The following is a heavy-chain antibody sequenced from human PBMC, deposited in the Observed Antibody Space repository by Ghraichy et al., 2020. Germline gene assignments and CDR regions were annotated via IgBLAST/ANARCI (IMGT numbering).Heavy chain of an antibody. CDR1: GFTFSSYA. D-gene: IGHD5-24*01. V-gene: IGHV3-30*04. CDR3: ARDRRDGYPGSSLDY. CDR2: ISYDGSNK. Sequence: LTCAASGFTFSSYAMHWVRQAPGKGLEWVAVISYDGSNKYHADFVKGRFTISRDNSKNTLYLQMSSLRAEDTAVYYCARDRRDGYPGSSLDYWGQGTLVTVSS. J-gene: IGHJ4*02.